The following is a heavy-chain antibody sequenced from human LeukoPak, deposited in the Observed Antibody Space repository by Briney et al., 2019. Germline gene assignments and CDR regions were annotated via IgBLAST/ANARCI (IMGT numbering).Heavy chain of an antibody. J-gene: IGHJ3*02. CDR3: ASVLRFLEWLSGRDKNLFDI. V-gene: IGHV1-69*13. CDR1: GGTFSSYA. D-gene: IGHD3-3*01. Sequence: SVKVSCKASGGTFSSYAISWVRQAPGQGLEWMGGIIPIFGTANYAQKFQGRVTITADESTSTAYMELSSLRSEDTAVYYCASVLRFLEWLSGRDKNLFDIWGQGTMVTVSS. CDR2: IIPIFGTA.